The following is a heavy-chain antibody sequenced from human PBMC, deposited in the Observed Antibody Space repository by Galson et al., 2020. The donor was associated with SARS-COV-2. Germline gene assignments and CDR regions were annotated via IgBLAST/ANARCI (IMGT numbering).Heavy chain of an antibody. V-gene: IGHV3-23*01. CDR3: AKEGGSGWATDYFQH. CDR1: GFTFRSYA. J-gene: IGHJ1*01. CDR2: ITDNGYNT. D-gene: IGHD6-19*01. Sequence: GESLKISCAASGFTFRSYAMGWVRQAPGKGLEWVSLITDNGYNTYYPDSVKGRFTISRDNSKDTLYLQINNLRAEDTAIYYCAKEGGSGWATDYFQHWGQGTLVTVSS.